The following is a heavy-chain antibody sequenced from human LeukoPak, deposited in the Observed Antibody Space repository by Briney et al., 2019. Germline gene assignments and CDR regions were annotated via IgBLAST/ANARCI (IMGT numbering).Heavy chain of an antibody. D-gene: IGHD3-22*01. CDR3: ASQYDSSGYYYEDAFDI. V-gene: IGHV1-46*01. CDR1: GYTFTSYY. Sequence: ASVKVSCKASGYTFTSYYMHWVRQAPGQGLEWMGIINPSGGSTSYAQKFQGRVTMTRDMSTSTVYMELSSLRSEDTAVYYCASQYDSSGYYYEDAFDIWGQGTMVTVSS. CDR2: INPSGGST. J-gene: IGHJ3*02.